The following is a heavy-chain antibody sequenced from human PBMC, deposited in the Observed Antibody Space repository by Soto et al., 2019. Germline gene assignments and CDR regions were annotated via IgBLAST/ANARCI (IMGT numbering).Heavy chain of an antibody. CDR1: GGSISSGGYY. V-gene: IGHV4-31*03. CDR2: IYYSGST. CDR3: ARAIAAAGKGGRGYWFDP. Sequence: QVQLQESGPGLVKPSQTLSLTCTVSGGSISSGGYYWSWIRQHPGKGLEWIGYIYYSGSTYYNPSLKSRATISVDASKNQFSLKLSSVTAADTAVYYCARAIAAAGKGGRGYWFDPWGQGTLVTVSS. J-gene: IGHJ5*02. D-gene: IGHD6-13*01.